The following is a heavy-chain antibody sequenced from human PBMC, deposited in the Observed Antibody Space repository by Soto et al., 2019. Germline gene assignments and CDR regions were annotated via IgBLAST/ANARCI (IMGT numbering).Heavy chain of an antibody. Sequence: QVQLVESGGGVVQPGRSLRLSCAASGFTFSSYAMHWVRQAPGKGLEWVAVISYDGSNKYYADSVEGRFTISRDNSKNTLYLQMNSLSAEDTAVYYCARAVVVVAADFDYWGQGTLVTVSS. CDR2: ISYDGSNK. CDR3: ARAVVVVAADFDY. D-gene: IGHD2-15*01. J-gene: IGHJ4*02. CDR1: GFTFSSYA. V-gene: IGHV3-30-3*01.